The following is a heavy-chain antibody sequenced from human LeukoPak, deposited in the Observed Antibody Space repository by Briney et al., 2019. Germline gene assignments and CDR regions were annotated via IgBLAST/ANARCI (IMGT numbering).Heavy chain of an antibody. J-gene: IGHJ6*02. V-gene: IGHV3-23*01. Sequence: GGSLRLSCATSGFTFDDYAMSWVRQAPGKGLEWVSAISGSGGSTFYAVSVKGRFTISRDNSKNTLYLQMNSLRAEDTAVYYCVRAMDVWGQGTTVTVSS. CDR1: GFTFDDYA. CDR2: ISGSGGST. CDR3: VRAMDV.